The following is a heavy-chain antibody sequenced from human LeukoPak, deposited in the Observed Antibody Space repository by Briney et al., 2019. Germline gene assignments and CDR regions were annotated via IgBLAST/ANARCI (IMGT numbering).Heavy chain of an antibody. V-gene: IGHV1-69*13. Sequence: ASVKVSCKASGGTFSSYAISWVRQAPGQGLEWMGGIIPIFGTANYAQKFQGRVTITADESTSTAYMELNSLRAEDTAVYYCANQKAGYFDYWGQGTLVTVSS. D-gene: IGHD6-13*01. CDR2: IIPIFGTA. CDR3: ANQKAGYFDY. CDR1: GGTFSSYA. J-gene: IGHJ4*02.